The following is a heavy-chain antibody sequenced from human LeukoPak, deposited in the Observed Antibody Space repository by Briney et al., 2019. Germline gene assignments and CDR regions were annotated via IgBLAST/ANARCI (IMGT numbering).Heavy chain of an antibody. Sequence: SETLSLTCTVSGGSISSSSYYWGWIRQPPGKGLEWIGSIYYSGSTYYNPSLKSRVTISVDTSKNQFSLKLSSVTAADTAVYYCARDVGDGYNLNWFDPWGQGTLVTVSS. CDR3: ARDVGDGYNLNWFDP. CDR1: GGSISSSSYY. V-gene: IGHV4-39*07. J-gene: IGHJ5*02. CDR2: IYYSGST. D-gene: IGHD5-24*01.